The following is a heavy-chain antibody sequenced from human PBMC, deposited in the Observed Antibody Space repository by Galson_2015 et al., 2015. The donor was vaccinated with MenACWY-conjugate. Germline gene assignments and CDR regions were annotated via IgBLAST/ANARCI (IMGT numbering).Heavy chain of an antibody. J-gene: IGHJ6*02. CDR3: ATHPPENWNYQDHGPNDNYYYGVDV. D-gene: IGHD1-7*01. V-gene: IGHV1-24*01. Sequence: SVKVSCKVSGNTLTELFIHWVRQAPGGGLEWMGSFDPEDGKIVYSQNFQGRVTMTDDASADTAYMALSSLRSEDAAVYYCATHPPENWNYQDHGPNDNYYYGVDVWGQGTTVTVSS. CDR1: GNTLTELF. CDR2: FDPEDGKI.